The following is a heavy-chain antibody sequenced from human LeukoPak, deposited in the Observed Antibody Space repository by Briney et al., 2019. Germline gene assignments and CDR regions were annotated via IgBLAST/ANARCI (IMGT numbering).Heavy chain of an antibody. CDR2: INSGSSIK. V-gene: IGHV3-48*01. D-gene: IGHD3-16*01. J-gene: IGHJ4*02. CDR1: GFNFNIYS. Sequence: PGGSLRLSCTASGFNFNIYSMDWIRLTPGKGLEWISFINSGSSIKYYGDSVKGRFTVSRDNAQNSLYLQMNRLRVEDTAVYYCVKDLRSESQDFWGQGTLVTVSS. CDR3: VKDLRSESQDF.